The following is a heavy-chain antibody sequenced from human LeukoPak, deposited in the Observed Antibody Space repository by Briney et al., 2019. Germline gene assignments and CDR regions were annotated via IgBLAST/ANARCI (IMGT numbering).Heavy chain of an antibody. CDR2: INPSGGST. CDR3: ARDKIVAAGIPGAFDI. Sequence: ASVKVSCKASGYTFTSYYMHWVRQAPGQGLEWMGIINPSGGSTSYAQKFQGRVTMTRDTSTSTVYMELSSLRSEDTAVYYCARDKIVAAGIPGAFDIWGQGTMVTVSS. D-gene: IGHD6-13*01. CDR1: GYTFTSYY. J-gene: IGHJ3*02. V-gene: IGHV1-46*01.